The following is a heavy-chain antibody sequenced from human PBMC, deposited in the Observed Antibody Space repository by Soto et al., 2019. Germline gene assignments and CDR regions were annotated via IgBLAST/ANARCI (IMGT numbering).Heavy chain of an antibody. V-gene: IGHV4-59*01. D-gene: IGHD5-12*01. CDR1: GGSISSYY. CDR3: ARAMGAGKWLQFYY. J-gene: IGHJ4*02. CDR2: IYYSGST. Sequence: SETLSLTCTVSGGSISSYYWSWIRQPPGKGLEWIGYIYYSGSTNYNPSLKSRVTISVDTSKNQFSLKLSSVTAADTAVYCCARAMGAGKWLQFYYWGQGTLVTVSS.